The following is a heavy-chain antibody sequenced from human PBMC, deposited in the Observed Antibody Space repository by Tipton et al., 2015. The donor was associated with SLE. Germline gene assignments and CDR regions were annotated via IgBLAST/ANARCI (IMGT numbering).Heavy chain of an antibody. D-gene: IGHD2-15*01. V-gene: IGHV4-39*07. J-gene: IGHJ4*02. CDR1: GGSISSSSYY. Sequence: TLSLTCTVSGGSISSSSYYWGWIRQPPGKGLEWIGSIYYSGSTYYNPSLKSRVTISVDTSKNQFSLKLSSVTAADTAVYYCASGDCVGGGCYFDYWGQGTLVPVSS. CDR3: ASGDCVGGGCYFDY. CDR2: IYYSGST.